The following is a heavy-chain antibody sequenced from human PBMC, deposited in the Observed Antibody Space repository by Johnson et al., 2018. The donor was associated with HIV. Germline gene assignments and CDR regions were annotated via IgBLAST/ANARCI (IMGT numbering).Heavy chain of an antibody. CDR1: GFTFSNAW. CDR3: ARGLYSYGLGDAFDI. Sequence: VQLVESGGGLVQPGGSLRVSCAASGFTFSNAWMSWVRQAPGKGLEWVGRVKSKTDGGTTDYSTPVKGRFAISRDDSKNTLYLQLNSLRTEDTALYYWARGLYSYGLGDAFDIWGQGTMVTVSS. J-gene: IGHJ3*02. CDR2: VKSKTDGGTT. D-gene: IGHD5-18*01. V-gene: IGHV3-15*05.